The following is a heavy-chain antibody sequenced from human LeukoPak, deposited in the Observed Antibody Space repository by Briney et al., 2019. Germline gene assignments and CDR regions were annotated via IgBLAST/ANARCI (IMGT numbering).Heavy chain of an antibody. CDR2: INWNGGST. D-gene: IGHD4-11*01. Sequence: GGSLRLSCAASGFTFDDYGMSWVRQAPGKGLEWVSGINWNGGSTGYADSVKGRFTISRDQSKTTLFLQMNSLRAEDTAVYYCAKDLHDYGNYVGWFDSWGQGTLVTVSS. CDR1: GFTFDDYG. V-gene: IGHV3-20*04. J-gene: IGHJ5*01. CDR3: AKDLHDYGNYVGWFDS.